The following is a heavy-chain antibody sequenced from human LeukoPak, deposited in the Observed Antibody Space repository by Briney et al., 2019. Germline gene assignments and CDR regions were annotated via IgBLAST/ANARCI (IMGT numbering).Heavy chain of an antibody. Sequence: PSETLSLTCTVSGGSISRYYWSWIRQPPGKGLEWIGYIYYSGSTNYNPSLKRRVTISVDTSKNQYSLKLSSVTAADAAVYYCARVRISGWIDYWGQGTLVTVSS. CDR1: GGSISRYY. CDR2: IYYSGST. CDR3: ARVRISGWIDY. J-gene: IGHJ4*02. D-gene: IGHD6-19*01. V-gene: IGHV4-59*01.